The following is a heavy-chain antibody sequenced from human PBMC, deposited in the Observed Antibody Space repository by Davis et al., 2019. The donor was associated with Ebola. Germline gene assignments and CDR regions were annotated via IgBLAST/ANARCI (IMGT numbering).Heavy chain of an antibody. D-gene: IGHD6-19*01. CDR1: GYTFTSYY. J-gene: IGHJ4*02. CDR2: INPSGGST. CDR3: ARDLKAVAGSDY. Sequence: ASVKVSCKASGYTFTSYYMHWVRQAPGQGLEWMGIINPSGGSTSYAQKFQGRVTMTTDTSTSTAYMELRSLKSDDTAVYYCARDLKAVAGSDYWGQGTLVTVSS. V-gene: IGHV1-46*01.